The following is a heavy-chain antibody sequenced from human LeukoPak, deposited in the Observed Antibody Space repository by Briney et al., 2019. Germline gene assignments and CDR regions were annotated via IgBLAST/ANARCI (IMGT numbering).Heavy chain of an antibody. J-gene: IGHJ6*03. Sequence: GGSLRLSCAASGFTFSSYEMNWVRQAPGKGLEWVSYISSSGSTIYYADSVKGRFTISRDNAKNSLYLQMNSLRAEDTAVYYCARDTVLYDILTGYPYYYYYMDVWGKGTTVTISS. V-gene: IGHV3-48*03. D-gene: IGHD3-9*01. CDR1: GFTFSSYE. CDR3: ARDTVLYDILTGYPYYYYYMDV. CDR2: ISSSGSTI.